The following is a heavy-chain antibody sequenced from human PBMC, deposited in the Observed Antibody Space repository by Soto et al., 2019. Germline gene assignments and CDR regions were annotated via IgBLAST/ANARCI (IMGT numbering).Heavy chain of an antibody. Sequence: QVQLQQWGAGRLKPSETLSLTCAVLGGSFGGYSWPWIRRPPGPGLEGIGEINHSGSTNYNPSLKSRVTISVDTSKNQFSLKLTSVTAADTAVYYCARDKITGLFDYWGQGTLVTVSS. CDR2: INHSGST. CDR1: GGSFGGYS. J-gene: IGHJ4*02. V-gene: IGHV4-34*01. D-gene: IGHD2-8*02. CDR3: ARDKITGLFDY.